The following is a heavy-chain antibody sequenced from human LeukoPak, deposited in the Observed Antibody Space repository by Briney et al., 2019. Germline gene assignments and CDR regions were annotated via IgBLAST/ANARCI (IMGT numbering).Heavy chain of an antibody. D-gene: IGHD3-22*01. CDR1: GDSISSSSYY. J-gene: IGHJ4*02. CDR2: IYYSGST. Sequence: PSETLSLTCTISGDSISSSSYYWSWIRQPPGKGLEWIGYIYYSGSTNYNPSLKSRVTISVDTSKNQFSLKLSSVTAADTAVYYCAGASYDSSGVHWGQGTLVTVSS. CDR3: AGASYDSSGVH. V-gene: IGHV4-61*01.